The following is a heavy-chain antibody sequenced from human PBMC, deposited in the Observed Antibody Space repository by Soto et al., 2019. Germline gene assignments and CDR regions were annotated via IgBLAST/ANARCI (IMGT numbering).Heavy chain of an antibody. CDR1: GYTFTSYG. V-gene: IGHV1-18*01. CDR2: ISAYNGNT. J-gene: IGHJ6*02. Sequence: ASVKVSCKASGYTFTSYGISWVRQAPGQGLEWMGWISAYNGNTNYAQKLQGRVTMTTDTSTSTAYMELRSLRADDTAVYYCARDRATVSRWIDGMDVWGQGTTVTVSS. D-gene: IGHD4-4*01. CDR3: ARDRATVSRWIDGMDV.